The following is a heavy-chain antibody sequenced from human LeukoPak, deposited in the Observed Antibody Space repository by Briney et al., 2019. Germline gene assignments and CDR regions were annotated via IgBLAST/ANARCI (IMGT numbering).Heavy chain of an antibody. D-gene: IGHD6-19*01. CDR3: ARDQPPGIAVAGTDAFDI. CDR1: GFTFSSYS. CDR2: ISSSSSYI. Sequence: PGGSLRLSCAASGFTFSSYSMNWVRQAPGKGLEWVSSISSSSSYIYYADSVKGRFTTSRDNAKNSLYLQMNSLRAEDTAVYYCARDQPPGIAVAGTDAFDIWGQGTMVTVSS. V-gene: IGHV3-21*01. J-gene: IGHJ3*02.